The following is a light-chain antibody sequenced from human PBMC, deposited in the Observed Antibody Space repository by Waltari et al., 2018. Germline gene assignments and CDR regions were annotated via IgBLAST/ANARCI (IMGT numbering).Light chain of an antibody. CDR2: DVS. CDR3: CSYVSGYIYD. V-gene: IGLV2-11*01. J-gene: IGLJ1*01. CDR1: SSDVF. Sequence: QSALTQPRSVSGSPGQSVTISCTGISSDVFVSWYQEHPGKAPKVVIYDVSKRPSGVPERFSGSKSGSTASLTISGLQDEDEADYYCCSYVSGYIYDLGTGTKVTVL.